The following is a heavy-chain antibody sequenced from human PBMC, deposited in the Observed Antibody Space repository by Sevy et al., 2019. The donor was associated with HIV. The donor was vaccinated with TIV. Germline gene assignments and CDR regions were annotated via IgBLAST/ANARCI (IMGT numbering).Heavy chain of an antibody. CDR2: FDPEDGET. CDR1: GSTLSRLS. V-gene: IGHV1-24*01. J-gene: IGHJ4*02. Sequence: ASVKVSCKVSGSTLSRLSMHWVRQVPGKGLEWMASFDPEDGETFYARKFQGRVTMTEEKSTDKAHIELSSLRSEDTAVYFCATTKDYYESYGSPFDYWGQGTLVTVSS. CDR3: ATTKDYYESYGSPFDY. D-gene: IGHD3-22*01.